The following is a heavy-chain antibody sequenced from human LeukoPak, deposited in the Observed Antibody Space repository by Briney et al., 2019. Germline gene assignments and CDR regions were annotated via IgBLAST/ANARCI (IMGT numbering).Heavy chain of an antibody. CDR2: INTGNGNT. Sequence: ASVKVSCKASGYTFTNYAMHCVRQAPGQRLEWMGWINTGNGNTEYSQEFQGRVTITRDTSANTAYMELSSLRSEDMAVYYCARAVKYRSGPLTDLLPYYFDYWGQGTLVTVSS. V-gene: IGHV1-3*03. CDR3: ARAVKYRSGPLTDLLPYYFDY. J-gene: IGHJ4*02. D-gene: IGHD6-19*01. CDR1: GYTFTNYA.